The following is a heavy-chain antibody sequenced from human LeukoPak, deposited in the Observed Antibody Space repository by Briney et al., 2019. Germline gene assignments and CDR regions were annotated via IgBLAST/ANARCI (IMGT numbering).Heavy chain of an antibody. D-gene: IGHD6-13*01. J-gene: IGHJ5*02. CDR2: TYATGST. V-gene: IGHV4-30-4*01. CDR1: GASISSVAYY. Sequence: KTSQTRSLTCTVSGASISSVAYYWSWIRQPPVNGLDGIRYTYATGSTYYNPSLKSRVTISVDTSKTQFSLKLSSVTAADTAVYYCASSSSSWYFWFDPWGQGTLVTVSS. CDR3: ASSSSSWYFWFDP.